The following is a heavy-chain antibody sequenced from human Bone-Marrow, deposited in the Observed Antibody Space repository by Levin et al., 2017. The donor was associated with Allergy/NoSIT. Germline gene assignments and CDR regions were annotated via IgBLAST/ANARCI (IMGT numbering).Heavy chain of an antibody. Sequence: LKISCEASGFDFRDYWMTWVRQAPGKGLEWVANINKDGSEKYYVDSVKGRFTISRDNTKNSVDLQVNSLRAEDTAVYYCANHYWYRFDYWGRGTLVTVSS. D-gene: IGHD3-16*02. CDR1: GFDFRDYW. CDR2: INKDGSEK. CDR3: ANHYWYRFDY. J-gene: IGHJ4*02. V-gene: IGHV3-7*01.